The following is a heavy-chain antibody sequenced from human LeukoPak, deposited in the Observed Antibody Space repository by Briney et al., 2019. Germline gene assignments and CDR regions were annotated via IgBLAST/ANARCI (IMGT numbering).Heavy chain of an antibody. CDR2: IRSGSRSI. J-gene: IGHJ4*02. CDR1: GFTFSRYS. D-gene: IGHD3-10*01. Sequence: PGGSLRLSCAASGFTFSRYSMNWVRQAPGKGLEWVSYIRSGSRSIYYADSVKGRFTVSRDNAKNSLYLQMNSLRAEDTAVYYCARDQYYGSGTYYNSSKGYFDYWGQGTLVTVSS. CDR3: ARDQYYGSGTYYNSSKGYFDY. V-gene: IGHV3-21*01.